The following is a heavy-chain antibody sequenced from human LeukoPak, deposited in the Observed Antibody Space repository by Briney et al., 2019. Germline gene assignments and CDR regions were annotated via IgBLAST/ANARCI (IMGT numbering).Heavy chain of an antibody. D-gene: IGHD1-26*01. V-gene: IGHV1-24*01. CDR2: FDPEDGET. J-gene: IGHJ6*02. CDR3: AATSPVGAPWGMDV. Sequence: ASVKVSCKVSGYTLTELSMHWVRQAPGKGLEWMGGFDPEDGETIYAQKFQGRVTMTEDTSTDTAYMELSSLRSEDTAVYYCAATSPVGAPWGMDVWGQGTTVTVSS. CDR1: GYTLTELS.